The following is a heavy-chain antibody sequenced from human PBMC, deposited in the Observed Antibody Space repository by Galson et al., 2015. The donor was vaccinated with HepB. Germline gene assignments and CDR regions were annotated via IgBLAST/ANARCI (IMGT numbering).Heavy chain of an antibody. D-gene: IGHD6-13*01. V-gene: IGHV1-18*01. CDR1: GYTFTSYG. CDR3: ARERLDSSSPGIDY. CDR2: ISAYNGNT. J-gene: IGHJ4*02. Sequence: SVKVSCKASGYTFTSYGISWVRQAPGQGLEWMGWISAYNGNTNYAQKLQGRVTMTTDTSTSTVYMELRSLTSDDTAVYYCARERLDSSSPGIDYWGQGTLVTVSS.